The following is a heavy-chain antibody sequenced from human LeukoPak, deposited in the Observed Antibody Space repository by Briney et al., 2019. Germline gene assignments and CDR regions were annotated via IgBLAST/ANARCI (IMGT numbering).Heavy chain of an antibody. D-gene: IGHD3-10*01. Sequence: ASVKVSCMASGYTFTSYAMLWVRQAPGQRLEWMGWINAGNGNTKYSQKFQGRVTITRDTSASTVYMELSSLSSVITAVYYCSRGPTMVVCWGQGTLVTVCS. J-gene: IGHJ4*02. V-gene: IGHV1-3*01. CDR1: GYTFTSYA. CDR2: INAGNGNT. CDR3: SRGPTMVVC.